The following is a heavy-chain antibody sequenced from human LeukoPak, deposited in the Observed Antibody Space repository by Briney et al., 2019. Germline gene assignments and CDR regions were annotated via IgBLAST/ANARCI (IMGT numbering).Heavy chain of an antibody. CDR3: ARSRGSGSYSTYYGKDV. Sequence: ASVKVFCKASGYTFSDYSDYYIHWVRQAPGQGLEWMGWISPHNGVANYAQKFQGRVTMTRDTSISTAYVELSSLKSDDTAVYYCARSRGSGSYSTYYGKDVWGQGTTVTVSS. D-gene: IGHD3-10*01. CDR2: ISPHNGVA. V-gene: IGHV1-2*02. CDR1: GYTFSDYSDYY. J-gene: IGHJ6*02.